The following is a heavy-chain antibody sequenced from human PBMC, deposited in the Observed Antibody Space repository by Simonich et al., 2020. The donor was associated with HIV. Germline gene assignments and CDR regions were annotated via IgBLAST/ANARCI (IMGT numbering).Heavy chain of an antibody. Sequence: EVQLVESGGGLVQPGGSLRLSCAASGFTFVSYWMTWVRQAPGKGRGEVANRRQERSENHYVDSVKGRFTISRDNAKNSLYLQMNSLRAEDTAVYYCARDLSGYTYGLAECWGQGALVTVSS. CDR2: RRQERSEN. J-gene: IGHJ4*02. V-gene: IGHV3-7*01. CDR3: ARDLSGYTYGLAEC. D-gene: IGHD5-18*01. CDR1: GFTFVSYW.